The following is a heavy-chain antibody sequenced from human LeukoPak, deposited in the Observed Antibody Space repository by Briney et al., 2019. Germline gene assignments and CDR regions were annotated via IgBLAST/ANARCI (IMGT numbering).Heavy chain of an antibody. CDR1: GYTFTSYY. J-gene: IGHJ4*02. V-gene: IGHV1-46*01. Sequence: ASVKVSCKASGYTFTSYYMHWVRQAPGQGLEWMGIINPSGGSTSYAQKFQGRVTMTRDMSTSTVYMELSSLRSEDTAVYYCARGGYEGLSSYYDSSGYDYWGQGTLVTVSS. CDR2: INPSGGST. D-gene: IGHD3-22*01. CDR3: ARGGYEGLSSYYDSSGYDY.